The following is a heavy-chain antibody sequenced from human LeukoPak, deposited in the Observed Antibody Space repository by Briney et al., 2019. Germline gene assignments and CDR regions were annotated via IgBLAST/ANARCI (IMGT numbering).Heavy chain of an antibody. CDR3: AREKLDSSSPFDY. J-gene: IGHJ4*02. CDR1: GDSISSGDYY. V-gene: IGHV4-61*02. CDR2: ISSSGST. D-gene: IGHD3-22*01. Sequence: SETLSLTCTVSGDSISSGDYYWSWIRQPAGKGLEWIGRISSSGSTNYNPSLKSRVTISVDTSKNQFSLKLSSVTAADTAVYYCAREKLDSSSPFDYWGQGTLVTVSS.